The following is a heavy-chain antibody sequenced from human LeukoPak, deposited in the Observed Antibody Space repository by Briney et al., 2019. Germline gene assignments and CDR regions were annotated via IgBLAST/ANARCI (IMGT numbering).Heavy chain of an antibody. CDR3: ARQADYSNYVGWFDP. Sequence: SETLSLTCTVSGGSISSSSYYWGWIRQPPGKGLEWIGSINYIGSTYYNPSLKSRVTISVDTSKNQFSLKLSSVTAADTAVYYCARQADYSNYVGWFDPWGQGTLVTVSS. D-gene: IGHD4-11*01. J-gene: IGHJ5*02. V-gene: IGHV4-39*01. CDR1: GGSISSSSYY. CDR2: INYIGST.